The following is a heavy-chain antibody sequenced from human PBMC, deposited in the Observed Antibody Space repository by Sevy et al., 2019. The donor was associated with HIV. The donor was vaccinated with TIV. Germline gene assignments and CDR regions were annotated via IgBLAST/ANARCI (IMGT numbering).Heavy chain of an antibody. CDR2: ISGSSGTI. CDR1: GFSFSQYS. J-gene: IGHJ4*02. Sequence: EGSLRLSCAASGFSFSQYSMNWVRQAPGKELEWLSYISGSSGTIYYAGSVKGRFTISRDNAKNSVYLQMNSLRDEDSAVYYCARVVLYYDANYCDFWGQGALVTVSS. D-gene: IGHD3-22*01. CDR3: ARVVLYYDANYCDF. V-gene: IGHV3-48*02.